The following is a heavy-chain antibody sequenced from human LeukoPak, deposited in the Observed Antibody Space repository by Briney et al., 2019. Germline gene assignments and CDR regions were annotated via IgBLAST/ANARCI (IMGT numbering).Heavy chain of an antibody. CDR1: EYTFTSYD. Sequence: ASVKVSCKASEYTFTSYDINSVRQATGQGLEWMGWMNPNSGNTGYAQKFQGRVTMTRVTSISTAYMELNNLNSEDTDVYYCARGSWGEIAGRKSFEFWGQGSLVTVSS. J-gene: IGHJ4*02. V-gene: IGHV1-8*01. CDR3: ARGSWGEIAGRKSFEF. CDR2: MNPNSGNT. D-gene: IGHD6-6*01.